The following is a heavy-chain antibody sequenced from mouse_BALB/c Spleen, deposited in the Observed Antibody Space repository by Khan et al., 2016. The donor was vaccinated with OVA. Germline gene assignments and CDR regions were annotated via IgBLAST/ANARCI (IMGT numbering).Heavy chain of an antibody. Sequence: QVQLKQSGPELKKPGETVRISCKASGYTFTNAGMQWVQKMPGKGLKWIGWINTHSGVPKYAEDFKGRFAFSLETSASTVYLQITNLKNEDTATYFCARGGAAYYRNDGGAMDYWGQGTSVTFSS. V-gene: IGHV9-4*02. CDR3: ARGGAAYYRNDGGAMDY. CDR2: INTHSGVP. CDR1: GYTFTNAG. J-gene: IGHJ4*01. D-gene: IGHD2-14*01.